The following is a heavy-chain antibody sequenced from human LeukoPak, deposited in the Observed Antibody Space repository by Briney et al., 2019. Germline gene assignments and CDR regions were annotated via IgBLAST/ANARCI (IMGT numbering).Heavy chain of an antibody. CDR1: GYTFTSYG. CDR3: ERDGHRRYYYESSDYRFDY. D-gene: IGHD3-22*01. V-gene: IGHV1-18*01. Sequence: GASVKVSCKASGYTFTSYGISWVRQAPGQGLEWMGWISAYNGNTNYVQKLQGRVTMTIDTSTSTVYMELRSLRSDDTAVYYCERDGHRRYYYESSDYRFDYWGQGTLVTVSS. CDR2: ISAYNGNT. J-gene: IGHJ4*02.